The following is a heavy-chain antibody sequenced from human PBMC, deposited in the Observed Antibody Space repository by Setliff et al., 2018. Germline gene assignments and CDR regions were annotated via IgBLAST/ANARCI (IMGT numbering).Heavy chain of an antibody. CDR3: ARSFSRREKFLLDY. CDR1: GGSISSSSYY. J-gene: IGHJ4*02. Sequence: SETLSLTCTVSGGSISSSSYYWGWIRQPPGKGLEWIGSIYHSGSTYHNPSLKSRVTISMDTSKNQFSLKVSSVTAADTAVYYCARSFSRREKFLLDYWGQGALVTVSS. CDR2: IYHSGST. V-gene: IGHV4-39*07.